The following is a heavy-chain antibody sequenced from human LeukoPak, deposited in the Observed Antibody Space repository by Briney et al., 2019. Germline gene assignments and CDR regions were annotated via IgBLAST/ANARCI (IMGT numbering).Heavy chain of an antibody. J-gene: IGHJ5*02. V-gene: IGHV4-30-4*01. Sequence: SETLSLTCTVSGGSISSGDYYWSWIRQPPGKGLEWIGYIYYSGSTYYNPSLKSRVTISVDTSKNQFSLKLSSVTAADTAAYYCARDHPYYCSGGSCYSVGRWFDPWGQGTLVTVSS. CDR1: GGSISSGDYY. CDR2: IYYSGST. CDR3: ARDHPYYCSGGSCYSVGRWFDP. D-gene: IGHD2-15*01.